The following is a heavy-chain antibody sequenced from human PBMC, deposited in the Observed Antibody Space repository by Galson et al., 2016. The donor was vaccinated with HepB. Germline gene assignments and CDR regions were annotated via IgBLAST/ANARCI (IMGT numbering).Heavy chain of an antibody. J-gene: IGHJ4*02. CDR1: GFTFSGSA. D-gene: IGHD4-17*01. V-gene: IGHV3-73*01. CDR2: IRSKANSYAT. Sequence: SLRLSCAASGFTFSGSAMHWVRQASGKGLEWVGRIRSKANSYATAYAASVKGRFTTSRDDSKNTAYLQMNSLKTEDTAVYYCTRGDVYDYGDFYNDYWGQGTLVTVSS. CDR3: TRGDVYDYGDFYNDY.